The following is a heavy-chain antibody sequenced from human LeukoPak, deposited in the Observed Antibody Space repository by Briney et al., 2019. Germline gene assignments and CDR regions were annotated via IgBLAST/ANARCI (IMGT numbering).Heavy chain of an antibody. CDR3: ARQKRGYSSSWHQIDY. D-gene: IGHD6-13*01. V-gene: IGHV5-51*01. Sequence: GESLKISCKGSGYSFTSYWIGWVRQMPGKGLEWMGIIYSGDSDTRYSPSFQGQVTISADKSISTAYLQWSSLKASDTAMYYCARQKRGYSSSWHQIDYWGQGTLVTVSS. J-gene: IGHJ4*02. CDR2: IYSGDSDT. CDR1: GYSFTSYW.